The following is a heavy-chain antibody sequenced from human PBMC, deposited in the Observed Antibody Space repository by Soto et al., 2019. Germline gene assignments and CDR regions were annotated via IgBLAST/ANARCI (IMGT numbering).Heavy chain of an antibody. CDR1: GGSISSSSYY. D-gene: IGHD6-6*01. Sequence: SETLSLTCTVSGGSISSSSYYWGWIRQPPGKGLEWIGSIYYSGNTYYNPSLKSRVTISVDTSKNQFSLKLSSVTAADTAVYYXXMXSYSSSPNPHYYXMDXWGQGTTVTVSS. J-gene: IGHJ6*02. CDR2: IYYSGNT. CDR3: XMXSYSSSPNPHYYXMDX. V-gene: IGHV4-39*01.